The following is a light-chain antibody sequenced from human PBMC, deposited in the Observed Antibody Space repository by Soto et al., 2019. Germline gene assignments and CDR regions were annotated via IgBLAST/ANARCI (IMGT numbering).Light chain of an antibody. V-gene: IGLV2-14*01. CDR3: TSYTSTTAYV. Sequence: QSVLTQPASVSGSPGQSITISCTGTSSDVGGYNYVSWYQQPPGKAPKLMIYEVSNRPSGVSNRFSGSKSGNTASLTISVLQAEDEADYYCTSYTSTTAYVFGTGTKGTVL. CDR1: SSDVGGYNY. J-gene: IGLJ1*01. CDR2: EVS.